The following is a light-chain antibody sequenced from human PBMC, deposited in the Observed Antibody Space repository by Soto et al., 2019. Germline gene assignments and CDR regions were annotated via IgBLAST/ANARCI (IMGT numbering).Light chain of an antibody. V-gene: IGKV3-20*01. CDR3: QQYGSSPLT. J-gene: IGKJ4*01. CDR2: GAS. Sequence: EIVLTQSPATLSLSPGERAPLSCRPSQSVSSSYLAWSQQKPGQAPRVXIYGASSRETGIPDRVSGSGSWTEFTLTISRLEPEDFEVYYCQQYGSSPLTFGGGTKVDIK. CDR1: QSVSSSY.